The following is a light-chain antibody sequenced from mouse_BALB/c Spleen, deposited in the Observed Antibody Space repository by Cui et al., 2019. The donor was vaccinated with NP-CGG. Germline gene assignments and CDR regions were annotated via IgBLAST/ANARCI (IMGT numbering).Light chain of an antibody. CDR1: TGAVTTSNY. Sequence: QAVVTQESALTTSPGETVTLTCRSSTGAVTTSNYANWVQEKPEHLFTGLIDSTNNRAPGVPARFSGSLIGDKAALTITGAQTEDEAIYFCALWYSNHWVFGGGTKLTVL. V-gene: IGLV1*01. CDR2: STN. J-gene: IGLJ1*01. CDR3: ALWYSNHWV.